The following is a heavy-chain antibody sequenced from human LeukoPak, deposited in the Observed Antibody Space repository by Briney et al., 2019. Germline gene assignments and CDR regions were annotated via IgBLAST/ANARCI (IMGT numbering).Heavy chain of an antibody. D-gene: IGHD3-10*01. J-gene: IGHJ4*02. CDR2: ISWNSGSI. Sequence: PGRSLRLSCAASGFTFNDFAMHWVRQTPGKGLEWVSGISWNSGSIGYTDSVKGRFTISRDNAKNTLFLQMSSLRVEDTAVYYCARGADHGGSYYPDWGQGTRVTVSS. CDR3: ARGADHGGSYYPD. V-gene: IGHV3-9*01. CDR1: GFTFNDFA.